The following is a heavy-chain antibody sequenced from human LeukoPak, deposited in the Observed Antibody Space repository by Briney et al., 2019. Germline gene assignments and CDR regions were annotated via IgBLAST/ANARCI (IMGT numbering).Heavy chain of an antibody. CDR1: GFSVSSIY. D-gene: IGHD1-1*01. J-gene: IGHJ4*02. V-gene: IGHV3-53*01. Sequence: PGGSLRLSCAASGFSVSSIYMNWVRQAPGKGLEWVSVIYSDGTTYYADSVKGRFTISRDDSKNTLYLHMNSLRAEDTAVYYCTRAPNWRFDHWGQGTLVTVSS. CDR2: IYSDGTT. CDR3: TRAPNWRFDH.